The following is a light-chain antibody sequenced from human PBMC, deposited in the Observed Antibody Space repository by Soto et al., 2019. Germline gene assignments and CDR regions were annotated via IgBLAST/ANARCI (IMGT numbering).Light chain of an antibody. CDR2: EVS. J-gene: IGLJ1*01. Sequence: QSVFGQPPSGSGAPGQSFTISCTGTSRDVGGYNYVSWYQQHPGKAPKLMIYEVSYRPSGVSDRFSGSKSGNTASLTVSGLQAEDEAAYYCSSYAGRSTVFGTGTKVTVL. V-gene: IGLV2-8*01. CDR1: SRDVGGYNY. CDR3: SSYAGRSTV.